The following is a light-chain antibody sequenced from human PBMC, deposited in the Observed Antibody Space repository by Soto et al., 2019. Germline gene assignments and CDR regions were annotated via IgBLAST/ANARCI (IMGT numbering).Light chain of an antibody. CDR2: DSS. Sequence: ATQLTQSPSSLSASVGDRVTITCRASQGISSALAWFQQKPGKTPKLLISDSSTLESGVPSRFSGSGSGTEFTLTISGLQPADFATYYCQQFNDYPLTFGGGTKVGI. CDR1: QGISSA. J-gene: IGKJ4*01. CDR3: QQFNDYPLT. V-gene: IGKV1D-13*01.